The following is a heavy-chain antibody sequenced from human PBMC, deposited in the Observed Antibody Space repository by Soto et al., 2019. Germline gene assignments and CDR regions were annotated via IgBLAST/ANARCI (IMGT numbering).Heavy chain of an antibody. CDR1: GFTFSSYA. CDR2: ISGSGGNT. CDR3: AKDAAQTGGTYYYYYGMDV. Sequence: GGSLRLSCAASGFTFSSYAMTWVRQAPGKGLEWVSAISGSGGNTYYADSVKGRFTISRDNSKNTLYLQMNSLRAEDTAVYYCAKDAAQTGGTYYYYYGMDVWGQGTTVTVSS. V-gene: IGHV3-23*01. D-gene: IGHD3-16*01. J-gene: IGHJ6*02.